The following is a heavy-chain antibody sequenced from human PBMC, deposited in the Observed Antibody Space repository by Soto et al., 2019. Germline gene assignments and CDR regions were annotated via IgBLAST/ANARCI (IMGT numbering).Heavy chain of an antibody. CDR2: IYHSGST. CDR1: GGAISSGDYY. J-gene: IGHJ6*01. Sequence: PSETLSLTCAVSGGAISSGDYYWSWIRHPPGEGLQWIGDIYHSGSTYHLPALKSRVSTSIDTSKHQSSLKLRSVTAAHRDVYYCARGKVFPVEGMDVRGQGKTVTVS. CDR3: ARGKVFPVEGMDV. V-gene: IGHV4-30-4*01.